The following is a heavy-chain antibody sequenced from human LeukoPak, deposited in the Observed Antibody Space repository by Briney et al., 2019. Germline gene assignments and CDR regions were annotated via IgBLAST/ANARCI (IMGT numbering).Heavy chain of an antibody. Sequence: QSGGSLRLSCAASGFTFSSYAMSWVRQAPGKGLEWVANINQDGSEKYYVDSVKGRFTISRDNAKTSLYLQMNSLRAEDTAVYYCARDYYYYDSSGYQPIYWGHGTLVTVSS. J-gene: IGHJ4*01. D-gene: IGHD3-22*01. CDR2: INQDGSEK. CDR1: GFTFSSYA. V-gene: IGHV3-7*04. CDR3: ARDYYYYDSSGYQPIY.